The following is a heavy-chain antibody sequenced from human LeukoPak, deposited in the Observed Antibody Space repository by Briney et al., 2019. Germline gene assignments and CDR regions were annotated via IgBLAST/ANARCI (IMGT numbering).Heavy chain of an antibody. D-gene: IGHD6-19*01. J-gene: IGHJ4*02. V-gene: IGHV1-2*04. CDR1: GGTFSSYA. CDR3: ARDHGAVAGFDY. CDR2: INPNSGGT. Sequence: ASVKVSCKASGGTFSSYATSWVRQAPGQGLEWMGWINPNSGGTNYAQKFQGWVTMTRDTSISTAYMELSRLRSDDTAVYYCARDHGAVAGFDYWGQGTLVTVSS.